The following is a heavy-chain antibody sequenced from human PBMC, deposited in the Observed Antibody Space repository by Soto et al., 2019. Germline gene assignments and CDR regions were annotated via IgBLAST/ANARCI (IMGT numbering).Heavy chain of an antibody. CDR3: ARDRIVGAAPPYYFDY. CDR1: GYTFTSYG. D-gene: IGHD1-26*01. Sequence: QVQLVQSGAEVKKPGASVKVSCKASGYTFTSYGISWVRQAPGQGLEWMGWISAYNGNTNYAQKLQGRVTMTTDTSTSTASMTLRILRSDDTAVYYGARDRIVGAAPPYYFDYWGQGTLVTVSS. V-gene: IGHV1-18*01. CDR2: ISAYNGNT. J-gene: IGHJ4*02.